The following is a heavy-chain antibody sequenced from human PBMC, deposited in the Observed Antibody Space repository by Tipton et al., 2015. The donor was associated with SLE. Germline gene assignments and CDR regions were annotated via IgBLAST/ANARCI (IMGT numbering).Heavy chain of an antibody. CDR2: MHHNGST. CDR3: ATGHFDY. CDR1: LYSIGSGFY. D-gene: IGHD1-14*01. Sequence: TLSLTCTVSLYSIGSGFYWDWVRRPPGKGLEWIATMHHNGSTYYNPSLRSRVAISMDTSRNQFSLRLKSVTAADTAVYHCATGHFDYWGQGSLVTVSS. V-gene: IGHV4-38-2*02. J-gene: IGHJ4*02.